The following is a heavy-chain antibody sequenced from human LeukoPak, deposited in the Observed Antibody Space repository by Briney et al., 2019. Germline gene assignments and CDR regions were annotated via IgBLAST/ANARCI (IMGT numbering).Heavy chain of an antibody. CDR3: ARDRGGRGTFDY. D-gene: IGHD1-14*01. CDR2: VNPSGGST. V-gene: IGHV1-46*01. J-gene: IGHJ4*02. Sequence: ASVKVSCKASGYTFTSYYMHWVRQAPGQGLEWMGIVNPSGGSTSYAQKFQGRVTMTRDTSTSTVYMELSSLRSEDTAVYYCARDRGGRGTFDYWGQGTLVTVSS. CDR1: GYTFTSYY.